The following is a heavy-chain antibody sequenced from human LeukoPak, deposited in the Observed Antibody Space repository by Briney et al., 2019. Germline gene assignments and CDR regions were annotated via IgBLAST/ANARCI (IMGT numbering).Heavy chain of an antibody. CDR2: SNAGNGNT. J-gene: IGHJ5*02. CDR3: ARGFGGWYWFDP. D-gene: IGHD6-19*01. Sequence: ASVKVSCKASGYTFTSYAMHWVRQAPGQRLEWMGWSNAGNGNTKYSQEFQGRVTMTTDTSTSTAYMELRSLRSDDTAVYYCARGFGGWYWFDPWGQGTLVTVSS. CDR1: GYTFTSYA. V-gene: IGHV1-3*02.